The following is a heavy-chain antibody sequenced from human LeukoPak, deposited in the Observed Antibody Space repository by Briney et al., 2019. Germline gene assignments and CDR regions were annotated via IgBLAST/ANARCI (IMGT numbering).Heavy chain of an antibody. CDR2: IYYTGNT. Sequence: SETLSLTCTVSGVSFRSSNSYWGWIRQPPGKGLEWIGSIYYTGNTYYNASLKSRVTISIDTSKNQISLRLTSVTAADTAVYYCARQTGSGLFILPGGQGTLVTVSS. CDR3: ARQTGSGLFILP. CDR1: GVSFRSSNSY. D-gene: IGHD3/OR15-3a*01. V-gene: IGHV4-39*01. J-gene: IGHJ4*02.